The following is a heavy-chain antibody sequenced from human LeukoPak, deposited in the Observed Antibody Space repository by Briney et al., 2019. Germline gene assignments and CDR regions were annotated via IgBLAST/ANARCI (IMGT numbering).Heavy chain of an antibody. Sequence: GASVKVSCKASGYTFTGYYMHWVRQAPGQGLEWMGWINPNSGGTNYAQKFQGRVTMTRDTSISTAYMELSRLRSDDTAVYYCAQGYCSSTSCHTLDYWGQGTLVTVSS. CDR3: AQGYCSSTSCHTLDY. D-gene: IGHD2-2*02. CDR1: GYTFTGYY. V-gene: IGHV1-2*02. J-gene: IGHJ4*02. CDR2: INPNSGGT.